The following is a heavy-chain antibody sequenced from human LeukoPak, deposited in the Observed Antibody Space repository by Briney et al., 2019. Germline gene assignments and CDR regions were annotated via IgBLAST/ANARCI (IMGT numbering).Heavy chain of an antibody. D-gene: IGHD1-26*01. CDR1: GYTFTSYY. V-gene: IGHV1-46*01. CDR2: INPSGGST. CDR3: VVGATYSWFDP. Sequence: ASVKVSCKASGYTFTSYYMHCVRQSPRQGLEWMGIINPSGGSTSYAQKFQGRVTMTRDSATSTVYMELSSLRSEDTAVYYRVVGATYSWFDPWGQGTLVTVSS. J-gene: IGHJ5*02.